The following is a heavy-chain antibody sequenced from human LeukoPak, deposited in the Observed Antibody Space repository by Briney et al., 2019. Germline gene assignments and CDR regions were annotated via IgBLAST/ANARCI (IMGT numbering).Heavy chain of an antibody. V-gene: IGHV3-21*01. CDR1: GFTFSSFT. Sequence: GGSLRLSCAASGFTFSSFTMNWVRQAPGKGLEWVAAISSSSRDIFYADSVKGRFSISRDNTQNSLSLQMNSLRAEDTAVYYCAELGITMIGGVWGKGTTVTISS. J-gene: IGHJ6*04. CDR2: ISSSSRDI. CDR3: AELGITMIGGV. D-gene: IGHD3-10*02.